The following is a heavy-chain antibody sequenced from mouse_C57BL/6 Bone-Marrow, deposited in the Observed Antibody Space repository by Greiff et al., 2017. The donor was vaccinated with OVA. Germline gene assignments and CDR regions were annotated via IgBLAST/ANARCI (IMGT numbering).Heavy chain of an antibody. D-gene: IGHD4-1*01. CDR2: INPNNGGT. Sequence: VQLQQSGPELVKPGASVKIPCKASGYTFTNYNMDWVKQSHGKSLEWIGDINPNNGGTIYNQKFKGKATFTVDNSSSTAYMELSSLTSEDSAVYYCAREALGEDGYWGQGTTLTVSS. CDR1: GYTFTNYN. V-gene: IGHV1-18*01. J-gene: IGHJ2*01. CDR3: AREALGEDGY.